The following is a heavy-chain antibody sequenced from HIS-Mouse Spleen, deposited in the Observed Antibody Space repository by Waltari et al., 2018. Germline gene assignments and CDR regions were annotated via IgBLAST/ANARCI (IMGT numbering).Heavy chain of an antibody. CDR2: IYTSGST. CDR1: GGSISSYY. Sequence: QVQLQESGPGLVKPSETLSLTCTVSGGSISSYYWSWIRQPAGKGLEWIGRIYTSGSTNYNPSLKSRVTMSVDTSKNPFSLKLSSVTAADTAVYYCARGRRTRMTTVTTPDAFDIWGQGTMVTVSS. J-gene: IGHJ3*02. D-gene: IGHD4-17*01. V-gene: IGHV4-4*07. CDR3: ARGRRTRMTTVTTPDAFDI.